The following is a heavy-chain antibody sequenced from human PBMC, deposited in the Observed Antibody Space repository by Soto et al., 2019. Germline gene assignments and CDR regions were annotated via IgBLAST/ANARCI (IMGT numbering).Heavy chain of an antibody. Sequence: PGGSLRLSCAASGFTFSSYWMHWVRQAPGKGLVWVSRINSDGSSTSYADSVKGRFTISRDNAKNTLYLQMNSLRAEDTAVYYCARVTYYYYYYMDVWGKGTTVTVS. CDR1: GFTFSSYW. V-gene: IGHV3-74*01. CDR2: INSDGSST. D-gene: IGHD3-16*01. J-gene: IGHJ6*03. CDR3: ARVTYYYYYYMDV.